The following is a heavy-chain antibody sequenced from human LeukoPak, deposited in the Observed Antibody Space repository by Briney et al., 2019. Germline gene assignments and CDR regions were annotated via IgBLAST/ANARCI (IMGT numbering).Heavy chain of an antibody. CDR1: GFSFSPAW. CDR3: NWINRRPVPGTRGDYYYYMDV. Sequence: GGSLRLSCAASGFSFSPAWMTWVRQAPGKGLEWVGRIKNKGRPETADYAAPVKGRFAIPRDDSKNMLYLEMNSLKTEDTAIYYCNWINRRPVPGTRGDYYYYMDVWGKGTTVTVSS. D-gene: IGHD2-2*01. V-gene: IGHV3-15*01. J-gene: IGHJ6*03. CDR2: IKNKGRPETA.